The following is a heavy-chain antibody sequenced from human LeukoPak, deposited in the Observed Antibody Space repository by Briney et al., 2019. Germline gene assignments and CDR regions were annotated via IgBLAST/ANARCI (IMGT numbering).Heavy chain of an antibody. CDR3: ARDIAAAGTDWFDP. CDR2: IYTSGST. D-gene: IGHD6-13*01. J-gene: IGHJ5*02. CDR1: GGSFSGYY. Sequence: SETLSLTCAVYGGSFSGYYWSWIRQPAGKGLEWIGRIYTSGSTNYNPSLKSRVTMSVDTSKNQFSLKLSSVTAADTAVYYCARDIAAAGTDWFDPWGQGTPVTVSS. V-gene: IGHV4-4*07.